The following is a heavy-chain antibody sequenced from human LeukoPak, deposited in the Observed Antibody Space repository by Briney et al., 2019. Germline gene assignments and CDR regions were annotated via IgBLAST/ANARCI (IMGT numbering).Heavy chain of an antibody. CDR1: GYTFTGYY. CDR3: ARQGGSSLNFDY. J-gene: IGHJ4*02. Sequence: ASVKVSCKASGYTFTGYYIHWVRQAPGQGLEWMGWINPNSGDTSHAQRFQDRVTTTRDMSTSTAYMDLSMLTSDETALYYCARQGGSSLNFDYWGQGTLVTVSS. CDR2: INPNSGDT. D-gene: IGHD1-26*01. V-gene: IGHV1-2*02.